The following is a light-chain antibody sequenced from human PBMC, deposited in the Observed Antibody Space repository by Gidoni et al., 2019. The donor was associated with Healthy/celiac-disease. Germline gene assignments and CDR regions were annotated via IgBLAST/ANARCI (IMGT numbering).Light chain of an antibody. CDR3: SSFTSSSPHV. J-gene: IGLJ1*01. CDR2: EVS. V-gene: IGLV2-14*01. Sequence: QSALTQPAPVSASPGQAITIPCTGTSSDVSGYKYVTRYQQHPGKAPKRMIYEVSKRPSGVSNRFSGSKSGNTASLTISGLQAEDEADYYCSSFTSSSPHVVGTGTKVTVL. CDR1: SSDVSGYKY.